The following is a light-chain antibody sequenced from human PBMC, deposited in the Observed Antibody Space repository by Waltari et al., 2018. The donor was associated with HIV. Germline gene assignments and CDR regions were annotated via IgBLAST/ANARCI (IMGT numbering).Light chain of an antibody. CDR3: AVWDDSLRGGV. Sequence: QSVVTQPPSASGTPGQRVVISCSGSNSNIGSNSVNWYQQVPGAAPKILIYGDDQRFSGGPVRFSGSKAATSAALAIRELRSEEEADYYCAVWDDSLRGGVFGGGTKLTVL. CDR1: NSNIGSNS. CDR2: GDD. V-gene: IGLV1-47*01. J-gene: IGLJ3*02.